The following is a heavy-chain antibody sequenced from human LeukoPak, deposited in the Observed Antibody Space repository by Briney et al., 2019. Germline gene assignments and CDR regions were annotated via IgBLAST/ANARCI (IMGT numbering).Heavy chain of an antibody. Sequence: PSETLSLTCTVSGGSISSSSYYWGWIRQPPGKGLEWIGSIYYSGSTYYNPSLKSRVTISVDTSKNQFSLKLSSVTAADTAVYYCARRWYSSNWSAFDYWGQGTLVTVSS. CDR3: ARRWYSSNWSAFDY. V-gene: IGHV4-39*07. D-gene: IGHD6-13*01. CDR2: IYYSGST. J-gene: IGHJ4*02. CDR1: GGSISSSSYY.